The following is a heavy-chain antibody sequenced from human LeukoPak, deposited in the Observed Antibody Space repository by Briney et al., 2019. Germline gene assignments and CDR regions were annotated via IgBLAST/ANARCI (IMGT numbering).Heavy chain of an antibody. D-gene: IGHD3-22*01. J-gene: IGHJ4*02. CDR3: ARGASYYYDSSGSDY. CDR1: GGSFSGYY. CDR2: INHSGST. Sequence: PSETLSLTCAVYGGSFSGYYWSWIRQPLGKGLEWIGEINHSGSTNYNPSLKSRVTISVDTSKNQFSLKLSSVTAADTAVYYCARGASYYYDSSGSDYWGQGTLVTVSS. V-gene: IGHV4-34*01.